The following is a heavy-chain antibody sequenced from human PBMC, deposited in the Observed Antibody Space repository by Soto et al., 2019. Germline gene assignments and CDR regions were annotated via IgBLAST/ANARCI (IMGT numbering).Heavy chain of an antibody. CDR1: GYSISSGYY. CDR3: ARGFYYDYVWGSYRYNWFDP. D-gene: IGHD3-16*02. J-gene: IGHJ5*02. CDR2: IYHSGST. V-gene: IGHV4-38-2*02. Sequence: SETLSLTCTVSGYSISSGYYWGWIRQPPGKGLEWIGSIYHSGSTYYNPSLKSRVTISVDTSKNQFSLKLSSLTAADTAVYYCARGFYYDYVWGSYRYNWFDPWGQGTLVTVSS.